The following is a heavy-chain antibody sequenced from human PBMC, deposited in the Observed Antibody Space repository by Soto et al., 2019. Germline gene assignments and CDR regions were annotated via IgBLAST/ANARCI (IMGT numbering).Heavy chain of an antibody. V-gene: IGHV1-69*13. CDR3: ARPRDTAMETHNWFDP. Sequence: SVKVSCKASGGTFSSYAISWVRQAPGQGLEWMGGIIPIFGTANYAQKFQGRVTITADESTSTAYMELSSLRSEDTAVYYCARPRDTAMETHNWFDPWGQGTLVTVSS. D-gene: IGHD5-18*01. J-gene: IGHJ5*02. CDR1: GGTFSSYA. CDR2: IIPIFGTA.